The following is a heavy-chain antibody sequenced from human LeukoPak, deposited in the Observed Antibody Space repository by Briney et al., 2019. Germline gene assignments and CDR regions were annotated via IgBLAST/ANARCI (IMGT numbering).Heavy chain of an antibody. CDR1: GGTFSSYA. CDR2: IIPIFGTA. D-gene: IGHD4-17*01. J-gene: IGHJ5*02. Sequence: GASVKVSCKASGGTFSSYAISWVRQAPGQGLEWMGGIIPIFGTANYAQKFQGRVTITADKSTSTAYMELSSLRSEDTAVYYCARESVTVTTENWFDPWGQGTLVTVSS. CDR3: ARESVTVTTENWFDP. V-gene: IGHV1-69*06.